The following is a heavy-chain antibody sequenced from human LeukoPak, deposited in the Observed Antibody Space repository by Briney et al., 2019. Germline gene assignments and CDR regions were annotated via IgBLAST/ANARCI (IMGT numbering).Heavy chain of an antibody. D-gene: IGHD2-8*01. CDR3: ARESVMVYAYYYYYYMDV. V-gene: IGHV4-61*02. Sequence: PSETLSLTCTVSGGSISSSSYYWGWIRQPAGKGLEWIGRIYTSGSTNYNPSLKSRVTMSVDTSKNQFSLKLSSVTAADTAVYYCARESVMVYAYYYYYYMDVWGKGTTVTVSS. J-gene: IGHJ6*03. CDR2: IYTSGST. CDR1: GGSISSSSYY.